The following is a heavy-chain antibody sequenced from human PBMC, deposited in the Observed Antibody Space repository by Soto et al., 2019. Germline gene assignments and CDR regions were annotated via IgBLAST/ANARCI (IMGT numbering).Heavy chain of an antibody. Sequence: GGSLRLSCAASGFTFSRYSMNLVRQAPGKGLEWVSYISSSSSTIYYADSVKGRFTISRDNAKNSLYLQMNSLRAEDTAVYYCARGAYLNWFDPWGQGTLVTVSS. CDR1: GFTFSRYS. CDR3: ARGAYLNWFDP. V-gene: IGHV3-48*01. CDR2: ISSSSSTI. J-gene: IGHJ5*02.